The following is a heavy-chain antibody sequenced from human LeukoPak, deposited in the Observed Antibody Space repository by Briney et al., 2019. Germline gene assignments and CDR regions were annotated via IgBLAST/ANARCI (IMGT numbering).Heavy chain of an antibody. Sequence: ASVKVSCKASGYTFTSYGISWVRQAPGQGLEWMGWVSAYNGNTNYALKLQGRVTLTTDTSTSTAYTELRSLRSDDTAMYYCARGGIAVALLDYWGQGTLVTVSS. CDR1: GYTFTSYG. J-gene: IGHJ4*02. CDR2: VSAYNGNT. V-gene: IGHV1-18*01. CDR3: ARGGIAVALLDY. D-gene: IGHD6-13*01.